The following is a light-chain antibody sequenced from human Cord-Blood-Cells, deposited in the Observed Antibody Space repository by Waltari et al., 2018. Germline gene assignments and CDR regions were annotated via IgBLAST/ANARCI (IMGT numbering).Light chain of an antibody. J-gene: IGKJ5*01. CDR1: QSVSSY. Sequence: EIVLTQSPATLSLSPGDRATLSYRASQSVSSYLAWYQQKPGQAHRLLIYEASNRATGIPSRFRCSGSGTDFTLTISSLEPEDFAVYYCQQRSNWPPITFGQGTRLEIK. CDR2: EAS. V-gene: IGKV3-11*01. CDR3: QQRSNWPPIT.